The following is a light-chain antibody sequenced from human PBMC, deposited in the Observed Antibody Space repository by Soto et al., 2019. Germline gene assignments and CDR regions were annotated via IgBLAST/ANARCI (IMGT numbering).Light chain of an antibody. V-gene: IGLV2-14*01. Sequence: QSALTQPASVSGSPGQSITISCTGTSSDVGDYKYGSWYQQHPDKAPKLIIFVNSNRPSGVSNRFSGSKSGNTASLTISGLQAEDEADYYCSSYTSSDTPYVFGTGTKLTVL. CDR1: SSDVGDYKY. CDR2: VNS. CDR3: SSYTSSDTPYV. J-gene: IGLJ1*01.